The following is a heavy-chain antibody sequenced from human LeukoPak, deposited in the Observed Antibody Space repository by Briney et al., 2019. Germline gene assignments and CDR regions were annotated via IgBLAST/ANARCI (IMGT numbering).Heavy chain of an antibody. Sequence: GRSLRLSCAASGFTFTSNAMSWVCQAPGRGMEWVSAISGSGGSTYCADSVKGRFTISRDNSKNTLYLQMNSLRAEDKTVYSCANLRFDPWGQGTLATVSS. V-gene: IGHV3-23*01. CDR2: ISGSGGST. CDR1: GFTFTSNA. J-gene: IGHJ5*02. CDR3: ANLRFDP.